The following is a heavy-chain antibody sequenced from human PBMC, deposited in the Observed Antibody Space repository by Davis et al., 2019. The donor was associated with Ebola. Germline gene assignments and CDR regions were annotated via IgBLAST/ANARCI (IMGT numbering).Heavy chain of an antibody. CDR3: ARALGGDSYGKGGYYYYGMDV. D-gene: IGHD5-18*01. Sequence: SETLSLTCAVYGGSFSGYYWGWIRQPPGQGLERIGSIYYSGSTYYNPSLKSRVTISVDTSKNQFSLKLSSVTAADTAVYYCARALGGDSYGKGGYYYYGMDVWGQGTTVTVSS. J-gene: IGHJ6*02. CDR2: IYYSGST. CDR1: GGSFSGYY. V-gene: IGHV4-34*01.